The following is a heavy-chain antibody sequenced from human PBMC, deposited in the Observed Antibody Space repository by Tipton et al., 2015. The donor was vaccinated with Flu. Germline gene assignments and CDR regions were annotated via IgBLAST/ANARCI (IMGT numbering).Heavy chain of an antibody. CDR2: IYFSESA. CDR1: GGSVSSRGDF. V-gene: IGHV4-61*02. J-gene: IGHJ5*02. Sequence: TLSLTCTVSGGSVSSRGDFWNWIRQPAGKGLEWIGRIYFSESANYSPSLKSRLTISIDTSKNQFPLNMKSVAAADTAVYYCARRDYSNYVSDPKSWFDPWGQGTLVAVSS. D-gene: IGHD4-11*01. CDR3: ARRDYSNYVSDPKSWFDP.